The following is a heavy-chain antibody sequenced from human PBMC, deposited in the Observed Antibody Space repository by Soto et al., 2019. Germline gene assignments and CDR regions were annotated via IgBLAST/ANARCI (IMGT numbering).Heavy chain of an antibody. CDR2: IYYSGST. CDR1: GGSISSGGYY. J-gene: IGHJ4*02. V-gene: IGHV4-31*03. D-gene: IGHD3-10*01. CDR3: ASMVRGVIRLDY. Sequence: PAETLSLTCTVSGGSISSGGYYCICMGQHPGKGLEWIGYIYYSGSTYYNPSLKSRVTISVDTSKNQFSLKLSSVTAADTAVYYCASMVRGVIRLDYWGQGTLVTVSS.